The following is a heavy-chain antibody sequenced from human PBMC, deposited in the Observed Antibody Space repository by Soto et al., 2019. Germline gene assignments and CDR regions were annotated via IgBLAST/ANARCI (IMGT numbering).Heavy chain of an antibody. V-gene: IGHV1-69*13. CDR2: IIPIFGTA. CDR1: GGTFSSYA. CDR3: AIEFGYFDY. Sequence: GASVKVSCKASGGTFSSYAISWVRQAPGQGLERMRGIIPIFGTANYAQKFQGRVTITADESTSTAYMELSSMRSEDTAVYYCAIEFGYFDYWGQGTLVTVSS. D-gene: IGHD3-10*01. J-gene: IGHJ4*02.